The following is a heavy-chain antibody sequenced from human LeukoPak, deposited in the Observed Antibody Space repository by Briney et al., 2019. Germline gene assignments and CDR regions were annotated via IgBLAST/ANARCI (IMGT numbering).Heavy chain of an antibody. CDR1: GGTFSSYA. CDR3: ATPVPAAIFAGRDWYFDL. Sequence: GASVKVSCKASGGTFSSYAISWVRQAPGQGLEWMGGIIPIFGTANYAQKFQGRVTMTEDTSTDTAYMELSSLRSEDTAVYYCATPVPAAIFAGRDWYFDLWGRGTLVTVSS. CDR2: IIPIFGTA. D-gene: IGHD2-2*02. V-gene: IGHV1-69*06. J-gene: IGHJ2*01.